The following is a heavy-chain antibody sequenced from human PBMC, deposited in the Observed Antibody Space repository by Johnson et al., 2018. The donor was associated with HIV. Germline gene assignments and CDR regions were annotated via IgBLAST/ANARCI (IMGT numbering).Heavy chain of an antibody. CDR2: ISSSGGTT. CDR1: GLKFDDNY. Sequence: QMLLVESGGGLVQPGGSLRLSCAASGLKFDDNYMAWIRQSPGKGLEWVSYISSSGGTTHNADSVKGRFAISRNNADNSLYLQMNSLRAEDTALYFCARVAVSTAAGGVPLDIWGQGTMVTVSS. J-gene: IGHJ3*02. D-gene: IGHD2-2*01. V-gene: IGHV3-11*04. CDR3: ARVAVSTAAGGVPLDI.